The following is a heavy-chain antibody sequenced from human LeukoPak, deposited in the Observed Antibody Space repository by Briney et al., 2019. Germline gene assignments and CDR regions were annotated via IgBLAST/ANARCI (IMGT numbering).Heavy chain of an antibody. CDR2: INHSGST. J-gene: IGHJ4*02. V-gene: IGHV4-34*01. CDR3: ARDVPTYYYDSSGYPILDY. D-gene: IGHD3-22*01. CDR1: GGSFSGYY. Sequence: SETLSLTCAVYGGSFSGYYWSWIRQPAGKGLEWIGEINHSGSTNYNPSLKSRVTISVDTSKNQFSLKLSSVTAADTAVYYCARDVPTYYYDSSGYPILDYWGQGTLVTVSS.